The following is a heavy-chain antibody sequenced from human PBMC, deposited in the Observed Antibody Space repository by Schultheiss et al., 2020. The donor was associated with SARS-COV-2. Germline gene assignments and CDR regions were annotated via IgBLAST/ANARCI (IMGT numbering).Heavy chain of an antibody. CDR1: GFTFSSYG. V-gene: IGHV3-33*01. J-gene: IGHJ6*02. D-gene: IGHD4-17*01. CDR3: AREPPKNGDYYYGMDV. CDR2: IWYDGSNK. Sequence: GGSLRLSCAASGFTFSSYGMHWVRQAPGKGLEWVAVIWYDGSNKYYADSVKGRFTISRDNSKNTLYLQMNSLRAEDTAVYYCAREPPKNGDYYYGMDVWGQGTTVTVSS.